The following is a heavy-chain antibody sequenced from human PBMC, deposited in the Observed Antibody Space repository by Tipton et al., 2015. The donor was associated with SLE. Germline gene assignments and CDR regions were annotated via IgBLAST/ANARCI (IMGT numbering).Heavy chain of an antibody. CDR3: ARDGRGYSYGFDY. CDR2: IYYSGST. V-gene: IGHV4-39*07. CDR1: GGSVSSGSYY. D-gene: IGHD5-18*01. J-gene: IGHJ4*02. Sequence: TLSLTCTVSGGSVSSGSYYWSWIRQPPGKGLEWIGSIYYSGSTYYNPSLKSRVTISEDTSKNQFSLKLSSVTAADTAVYYCARDGRGYSYGFDYWGQGTLVTVSS.